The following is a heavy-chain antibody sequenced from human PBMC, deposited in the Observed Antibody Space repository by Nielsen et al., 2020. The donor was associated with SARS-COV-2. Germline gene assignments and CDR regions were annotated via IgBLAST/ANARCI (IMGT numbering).Heavy chain of an antibody. CDR1: GFTFSSYS. J-gene: IGHJ3*02. Sequence: GGSLRLSCAASGFTFSSYSMNWVRQAPGKGLEWVSYISSSSSTIYYADSVKGRFTISRDNAKNSLYLQMNNLRAEDTAIYYCARDYGLAFEMWGQGTMVTVSS. D-gene: IGHD4-17*01. CDR2: ISSSSSTI. V-gene: IGHV3-48*04. CDR3: ARDYGLAFEM.